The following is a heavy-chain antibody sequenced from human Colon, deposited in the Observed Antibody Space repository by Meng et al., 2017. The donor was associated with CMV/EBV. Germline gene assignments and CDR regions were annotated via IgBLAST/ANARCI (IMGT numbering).Heavy chain of an antibody. Sequence: GGSLRLSCAASGVTFSSYEMTWVRQAPGKGLEWVSYISSSGSTIYYADSVKGRFTISRDNAKNSLYLQMNSLRAEDTAVYYCAGYNWNRHTLDYWGQGTLVTVSS. CDR2: ISSSGSTI. J-gene: IGHJ4*02. V-gene: IGHV3-48*03. CDR3: AGYNWNRHTLDY. D-gene: IGHD1-20*01. CDR1: GVTFSSYE.